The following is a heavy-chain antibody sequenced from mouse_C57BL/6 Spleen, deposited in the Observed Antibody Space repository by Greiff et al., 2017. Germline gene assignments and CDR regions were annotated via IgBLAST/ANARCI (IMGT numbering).Heavy chain of an antibody. CDR1: GYTFTDYN. CDR3: ARYGGDYDGGNYFDY. D-gene: IGHD2-4*01. J-gene: IGHJ2*01. Sequence: VHVKQSGPELVKPGASVKIPCKASGYTFTDYNMDWVKQSHGKSLEWIGDINPNNGGTIYNQKFKGKATLTVDKSSSTAYMELRSLTSEDTAVYYCARYGGDYDGGNYFDYWGQGTTLTVSS. CDR2: INPNNGGT. V-gene: IGHV1-18*01.